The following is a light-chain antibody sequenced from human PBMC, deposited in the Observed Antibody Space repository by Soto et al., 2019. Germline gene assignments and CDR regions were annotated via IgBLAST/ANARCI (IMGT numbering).Light chain of an antibody. CDR2: GAS. CDR3: QQYGSSPQT. J-gene: IGKJ1*01. CDR1: QSVSNNY. Sequence: EIGLTQSPGTLSLSPGERATLSCRASQSVSNNYLAWYQQKPGQAPRLLIYGASSRATGIPDRFSGSGSGTDFTLTISRLEPEDFAVYYCQQYGSSPQTFGQGTKVDIK. V-gene: IGKV3-20*01.